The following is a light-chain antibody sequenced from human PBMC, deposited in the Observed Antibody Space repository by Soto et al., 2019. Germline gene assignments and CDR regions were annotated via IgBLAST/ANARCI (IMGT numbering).Light chain of an antibody. Sequence: ETVMTQSPATLSVSPGERATLSCWASPSVSSNLAWYQQKPGQAPRLLIYGASTRATGVPARFSGSGSGTEFTLTISSLQSEDFAVYYCQQYGGSVQTFGQGTKVEIK. CDR3: QQYGGSVQT. CDR2: GAS. J-gene: IGKJ1*01. V-gene: IGKV3-15*01. CDR1: PSVSSN.